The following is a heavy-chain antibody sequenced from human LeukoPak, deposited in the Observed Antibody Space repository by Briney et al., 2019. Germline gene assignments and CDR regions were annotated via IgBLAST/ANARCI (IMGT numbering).Heavy chain of an antibody. J-gene: IGHJ4*02. CDR1: GFTFSSYS. CDR3: ASQTDCGGDCYTFDY. CDR2: ISSSSSTI. Sequence: GGSLRLSCAASGFTFSSYSMNWVRQAPGKGLEWVPYISSSSSTIYYADSVKGRFTISRDNAKNSLYLQMNSLRDEDTAVYYCASQTDCGGDCYTFDYWGQGTLVTVSS. D-gene: IGHD2-21*02. V-gene: IGHV3-48*02.